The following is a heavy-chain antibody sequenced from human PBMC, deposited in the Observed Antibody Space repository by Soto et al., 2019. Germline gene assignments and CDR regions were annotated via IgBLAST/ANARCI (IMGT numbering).Heavy chain of an antibody. Sequence: SETLSLTCSVSGGSISSGGHYWAWIRQPPGKGLEWIASIYYSGTTYYNPSLKSRVTISVEDSKNQFSLKLRSLTATDTDVYYCAAPYRHFDFWGQGILVTVSS. J-gene: IGHJ4*02. CDR3: AAPYRHFDF. V-gene: IGHV4-39*01. CDR1: GGSISSGGHY. D-gene: IGHD2-2*02. CDR2: IYYSGTT.